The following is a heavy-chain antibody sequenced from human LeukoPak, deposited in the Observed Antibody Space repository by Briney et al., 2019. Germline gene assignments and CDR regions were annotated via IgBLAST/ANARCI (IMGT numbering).Heavy chain of an antibody. J-gene: IGHJ4*02. CDR3: AKDSAKKYDDY. CDR1: GFTFSSYN. Sequence: GGSLRLSCAASGFTFSSYNMNWVRQTPGKGLEWVSSISSSSNYINYADSVKGRFTISRDNAKNSLYLQMNGLRAEDTAVYYCAKDSAKKYDDYWGQGTLVTVSS. D-gene: IGHD2/OR15-2a*01. CDR2: ISSSSNYI. V-gene: IGHV3-21*04.